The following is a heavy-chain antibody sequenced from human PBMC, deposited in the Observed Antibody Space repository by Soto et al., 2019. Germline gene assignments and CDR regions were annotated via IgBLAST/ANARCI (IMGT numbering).Heavy chain of an antibody. CDR2: ISYDGSNK. D-gene: IGHD2-2*01. Sequence: SGFTFNKYGMHWVRQVPGKGLEWVAVISYDGSNKYYADSVKGRFTISRDNSKNTLSLQMNSPRAEDTAVYYCAKEPEIWTTSSGFDYWGQGTLVPVSS. CDR1: GFTFNKYG. V-gene: IGHV3-30*18. CDR3: AKEPEIWTTSSGFDY. J-gene: IGHJ4*01.